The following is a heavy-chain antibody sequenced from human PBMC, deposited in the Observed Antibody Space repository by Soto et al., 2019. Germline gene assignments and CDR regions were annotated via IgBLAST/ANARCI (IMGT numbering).Heavy chain of an antibody. Sequence: QVQLVQSGAEVKRPGSSVKVSCKASGDTFNFYSINWVRQAPGLGLAWMGMVNPIVSMSNYAQKFPGRVTMTAEKSTSTAYMELSSLRSEATAIYYCASSYGSGYRAFDSWGQGALVTVS. CDR2: VNPIVSMS. D-gene: IGHD3-10*01. J-gene: IGHJ4*02. V-gene: IGHV1-69*02. CDR3: ASSYGSGYRAFDS. CDR1: GDTFNFYS.